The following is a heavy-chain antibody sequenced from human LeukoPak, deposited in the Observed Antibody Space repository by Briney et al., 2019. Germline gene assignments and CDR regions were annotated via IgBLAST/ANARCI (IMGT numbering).Heavy chain of an antibody. CDR2: ISAYNGNT. CDR1: GYTFTSYG. V-gene: IGHV1-18*01. J-gene: IGHJ4*02. D-gene: IGHD3-3*01. Sequence: ASVKVSCKASGYTFTSYGISWVRQAPGQGLEWMGWISAYNGNTNYAQKLQGRVTMTTDTSTSTAYMELRSLRSDDTAVYYCAREKNYDFWSGYYTDYWGQGTLVTVSS. CDR3: AREKNYDFWSGYYTDY.